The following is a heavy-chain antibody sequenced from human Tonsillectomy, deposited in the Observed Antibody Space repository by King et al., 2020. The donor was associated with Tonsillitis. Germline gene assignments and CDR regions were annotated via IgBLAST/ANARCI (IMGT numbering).Heavy chain of an antibody. CDR3: AKDRDGFDY. CDR1: GFTFSSYG. Sequence: VQLVESGGGVVQPGRSLRLSCAASGFTFSSYGMHWVRQAPGKGLEWVAVISYDGSKKYYADSVKGRFTISRDDSKNTLSLQMNSLRTEDTAVYYCAKDRDGFDYWGQGTLVTVSS. D-gene: IGHD5-24*01. J-gene: IGHJ4*02. V-gene: IGHV3-30*18. CDR2: ISYDGSKK.